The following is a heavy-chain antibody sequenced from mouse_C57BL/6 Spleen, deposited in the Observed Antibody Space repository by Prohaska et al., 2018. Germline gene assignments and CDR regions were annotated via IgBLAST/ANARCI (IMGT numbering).Heavy chain of an antibody. CDR2: IHPNSGST. CDR1: GYTFSSYW. CDR3: ARSDNWDDY. V-gene: IGHV1-64*01. Sequence: QVQLQQPGAELVKPGASVKLYCKDSGYTFSSYWMHWVKRSLGQGFKWMGMIHPNSGSTNYNEKFKSKATLTVDKSSSTAYMQLSSLTSEDSAVYDCARSDNWDDYWGQGTTLTVSS. D-gene: IGHD4-1*01. J-gene: IGHJ2*01.